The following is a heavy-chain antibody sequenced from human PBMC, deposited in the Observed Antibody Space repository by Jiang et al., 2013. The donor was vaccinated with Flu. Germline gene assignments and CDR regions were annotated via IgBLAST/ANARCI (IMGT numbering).Heavy chain of an antibody. V-gene: IGHV3-66*02. J-gene: IGHJ6*04. CDR2: IYSGGST. CDR1: GFTVSSNY. Sequence: GLVQPGGSLRLSCAASGFTVSSNYMSWVRQAPGKGLEWVSVIYSGGSTYYADSVKGRFTISRDNSKNTLYLQMNSLRAEDTAVYYCARDQGPDYYYGMDVWGKGTTVTVSS. CDR3: ARDQGPDYYYGMDV.